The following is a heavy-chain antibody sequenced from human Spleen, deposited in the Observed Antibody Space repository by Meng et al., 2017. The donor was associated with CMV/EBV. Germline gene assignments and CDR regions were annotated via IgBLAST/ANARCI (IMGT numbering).Heavy chain of an antibody. CDR1: GGSISSITW. CDR2: IYHSGST. Sequence: CACFGGSISSITWWSWVRQPPGKGLEWIGEIYHSGSTNYNPSLKSRVTISVDKSKNQFSLKLSSVTAADTAVHYCARVGSGYYNWFDPWGQGTLVTVSS. J-gene: IGHJ5*02. V-gene: IGHV4-4*02. D-gene: IGHD5-12*01. CDR3: ARVGSGYYNWFDP.